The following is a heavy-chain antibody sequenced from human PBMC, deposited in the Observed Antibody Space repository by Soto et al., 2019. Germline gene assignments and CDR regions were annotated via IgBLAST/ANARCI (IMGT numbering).Heavy chain of an antibody. D-gene: IGHD3-22*01. CDR2: SRNKAQGYIT. V-gene: IGHV3-72*01. J-gene: IGHJ4*02. Sequence: PRLSFACSGFTLSYHYIHFFLQSPCKGLDWFVLSRNKAQGYITSYAASVKGRFTTSRDESKNSVYLQINSLKTEDTAVYYCVRATYCSDSSGYSRWFEYWGQGSMVTVSS. CDR1: GFTLSYHY. CDR3: VRATYCSDSSGYSRWFEY.